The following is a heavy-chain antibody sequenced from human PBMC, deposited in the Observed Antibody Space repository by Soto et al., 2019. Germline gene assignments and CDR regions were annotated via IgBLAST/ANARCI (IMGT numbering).Heavy chain of an antibody. CDR3: ARDLVDRGSYYGDAFDI. Sequence: QVQLVESGGGVVQPGRSLRLSCAASGFTFSSYGMHWVRQAPGKGLEWVAVIWYDGSNKYYADSVKGRFTISRDNSKNTLYLQMNSLRAEDTAVYYCARDLVDRGSYYGDAFDIWGQGTMVTVSS. V-gene: IGHV3-33*01. CDR1: GFTFSSYG. CDR2: IWYDGSNK. J-gene: IGHJ3*02. D-gene: IGHD1-26*01.